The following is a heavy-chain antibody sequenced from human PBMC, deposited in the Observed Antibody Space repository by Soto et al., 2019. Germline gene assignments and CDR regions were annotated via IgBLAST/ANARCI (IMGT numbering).Heavy chain of an antibody. J-gene: IGHJ4*02. CDR3: GSGGQTIIPKD. D-gene: IGHD3-22*01. CDR1: GGSFSGYY. CDR2: INHGGST. Sequence: QVQLQQWGAGLLKPSETLSLTCAVYGGSFSGYYWSWIRQPPGKGLDWIGEINHGGSTNYNPSLKSRINISIGTSKNQFSLKLSSVTAADTAGYYCGSGGQTIIPKDWGQGTLVTVSS. V-gene: IGHV4-34*02.